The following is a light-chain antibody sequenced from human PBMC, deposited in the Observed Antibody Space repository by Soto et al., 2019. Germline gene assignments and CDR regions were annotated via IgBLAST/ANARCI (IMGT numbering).Light chain of an antibody. V-gene: IGLV1-40*01. CDR2: GNT. J-gene: IGLJ7*01. CDR3: QSYDTSLSASYV. CDR1: SSNIGAGYE. Sequence: QSVLTQPPSVSGAPGQRVTISCTGSSSNIGAGYEVDWYQHLPGKAPKLLIYGNTNRPSGVPDRFSGSKSGTSASLAITGLQAEDEADYYCQSYDTSLSASYVFGGGTQLTVL.